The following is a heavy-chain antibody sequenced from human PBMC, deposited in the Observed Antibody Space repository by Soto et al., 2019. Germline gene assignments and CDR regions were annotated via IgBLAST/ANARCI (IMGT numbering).Heavy chain of an antibody. D-gene: IGHD3-9*01. CDR2: INHSGST. CDR1: GGSFSGYY. V-gene: IGHV4-34*01. J-gene: IGHJ5*02. Sequence: SLTCAVYGGSFSGYYWSWIRQPPGKGLEWIGEINHSGSTDYNPSLKSRVTISVDTSKNQFSLKLSSVTAADTAVYYCARGKPYDILTGYSLDWFDPWGQGTLVTVSS. CDR3: ARGKPYDILTGYSLDWFDP.